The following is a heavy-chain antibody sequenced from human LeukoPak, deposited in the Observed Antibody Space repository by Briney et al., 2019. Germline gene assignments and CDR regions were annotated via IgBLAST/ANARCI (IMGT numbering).Heavy chain of an antibody. CDR3: ARGGSGYYYSYFDY. CDR2: INHSGST. J-gene: IGHJ4*02. CDR1: GGSFSGYY. Sequence: SETLSLTCAVYGGSFSGYYWSWIRQPPGKGLEWIGEINHSGSTNHNPSLKSRVTISVDTSKNQFSLKLSSVTAADTAVYYCARGGSGYYYSYFDYWGQGTLVTVSS. V-gene: IGHV4-34*01. D-gene: IGHD3-22*01.